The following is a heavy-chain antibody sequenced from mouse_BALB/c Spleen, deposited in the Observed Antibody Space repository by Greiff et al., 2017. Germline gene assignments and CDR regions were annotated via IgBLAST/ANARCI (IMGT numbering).Heavy chain of an antibody. V-gene: IGHV3-2*02. CDR1: GYSITSDYA. J-gene: IGHJ3*01. CDR2: ISYSGST. D-gene: IGHD1-2*01. Sequence: EVKLEESGPGLVKPSQSLSLTCTVTGYSITSDYAWNWIRQFPGNKLEWMGYISYSGSTSYNPSLKSRISITRDTSKNQFFLQLNSVTTEDTATYYCARGTTATYFAYWGQGTLVTVSA. CDR3: ARGTTATYFAY.